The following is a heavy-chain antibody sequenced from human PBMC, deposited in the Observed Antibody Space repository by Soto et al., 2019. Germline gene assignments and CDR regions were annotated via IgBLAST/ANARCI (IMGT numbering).Heavy chain of an antibody. D-gene: IGHD1-1*01. J-gene: IGHJ6*02. V-gene: IGHV3-7*01. CDR2: IHRDEIEK. CDR1: TFPCSTYW. Sequence: GGSLRLSCAASTFPCSTYWMTWVRQAPGKGLEWVANIHRDEIEKYYMDSVKGRFTISRDNAKNSLYLQMTSLRAEDTAVYYCAGGNDLDVWGQGTQVTVSS. CDR3: AGGNDLDV.